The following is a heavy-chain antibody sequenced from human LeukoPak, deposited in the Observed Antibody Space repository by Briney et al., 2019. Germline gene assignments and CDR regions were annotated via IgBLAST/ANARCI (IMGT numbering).Heavy chain of an antibody. Sequence: GGSLRLSCAASGFTFSSYAMHWVRQAPGKGLEWVAVISYDGSNKYYADSVKGRFTISRDNSKNTLYLQMNSLRAEDTAVYYCAREKMDYWGRGTLVTVSS. CDR2: ISYDGSNK. J-gene: IGHJ4*02. V-gene: IGHV3-30*04. CDR3: AREKMDY. CDR1: GFTFSSYA.